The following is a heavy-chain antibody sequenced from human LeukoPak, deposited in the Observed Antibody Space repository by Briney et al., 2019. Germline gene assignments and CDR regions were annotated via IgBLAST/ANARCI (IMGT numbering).Heavy chain of an antibody. V-gene: IGHV4-39*07. Sequence: SETLSPTCTVSGGSISSSSYYWGWIRQPPGKGLEWIGSIYYSGSTYYNPSLKSRVTISVDTSKNQFSLKLSSVTAADTAVYYCARQIAAIFDYWGQGTLVTVSS. CDR3: ARQIAAIFDY. D-gene: IGHD2-2*02. CDR2: IYYSGST. J-gene: IGHJ4*02. CDR1: GGSISSSSYY.